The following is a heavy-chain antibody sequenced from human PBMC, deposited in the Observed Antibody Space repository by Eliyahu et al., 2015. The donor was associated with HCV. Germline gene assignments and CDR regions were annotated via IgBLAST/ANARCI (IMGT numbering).Heavy chain of an antibody. D-gene: IGHD2-21*02. CDR2: IYNSGTT. V-gene: IGHV4-59*01. CDR1: GXSISSYF. CDR3: ARDRFMTQAPNHYYYYGMDV. Sequence: QVQLQESGPGLVKPSETLSLTCXVSGXSISSYFXXXXRQPPGKXLEWXGYIYNSGTTKYNPSLKSRXTISVDTSKNQFSLKLSSVTAADTAVYYCARDRFMTQAPNHYYYYGMDVWGQGTTVTVSS. J-gene: IGHJ6*02.